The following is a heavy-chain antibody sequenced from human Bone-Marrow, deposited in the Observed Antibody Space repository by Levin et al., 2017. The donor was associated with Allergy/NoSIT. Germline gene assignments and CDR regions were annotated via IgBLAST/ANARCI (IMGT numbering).Heavy chain of an antibody. D-gene: IGHD3-16*01. CDR1: GLTFIDHA. J-gene: IGHJ6*03. Sequence: GESLKISCAVSGLTFIDHAMTWVRQAPGEGLEWVSSISGSGSSTYYADSVKGRFTISRDDSKNTLYLESNSLRAEDTAVYYCAKVRFYYFYMDVWGIGTTVTVSS. V-gene: IGHV3-23*01. CDR3: AKVRFYYFYMDV. CDR2: ISGSGSST.